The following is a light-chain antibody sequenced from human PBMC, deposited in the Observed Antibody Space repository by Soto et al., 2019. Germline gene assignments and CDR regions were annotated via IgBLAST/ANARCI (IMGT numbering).Light chain of an antibody. J-gene: IGKJ5*01. CDR2: DAS. CDR3: QQRSNWPPEIT. Sequence: EIVLTQSPATLSLSPGERATLSCRASQSGISSLAWSQQQPGPAPRLLIYDASHRATGIPARFSGSGSGTDSTLTISSLEPEDFAVYYCQQRSNWPPEITFGQGTRREIK. CDR1: QSGISS. V-gene: IGKV3-11*01.